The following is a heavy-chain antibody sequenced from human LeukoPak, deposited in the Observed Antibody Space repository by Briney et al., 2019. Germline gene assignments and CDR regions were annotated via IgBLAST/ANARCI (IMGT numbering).Heavy chain of an antibody. V-gene: IGHV1-18*01. D-gene: IGHD2-8*01. CDR3: ARSVLRDPAGVFP. CDR2: ISAYNGNT. CDR1: GYTFTSYG. J-gene: IGHJ5*02. Sequence: ASVKVSCKASGYTFTSYGISWVRQAPGQGLERMGWISAYNGNTNYAQKLQGRVTMTTDTSTSTAYMELRSLRSDDTAAYYCARSVLRDPAGVFPWGQGTLVTVSS.